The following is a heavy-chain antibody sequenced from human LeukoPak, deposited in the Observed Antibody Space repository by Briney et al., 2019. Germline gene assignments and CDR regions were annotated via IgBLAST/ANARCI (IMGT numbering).Heavy chain of an antibody. J-gene: IGHJ4*02. V-gene: IGHV3-30*18. Sequence: GSLRLSCAASGFTFSSHGMQWVRQAPGQGLGWVAVISYDGSNKYYADSVKGRFTISRDNSKNTLYLQMNSLRAEDTAVYYCAKDPCSGGSCYSFDYWGQGTLVTVSS. CDR1: GFTFSSHG. CDR2: ISYDGSNK. CDR3: AKDPCSGGSCYSFDY. D-gene: IGHD2-15*01.